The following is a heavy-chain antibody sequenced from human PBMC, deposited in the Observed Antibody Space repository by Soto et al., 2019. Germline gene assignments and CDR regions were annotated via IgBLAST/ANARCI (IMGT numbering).Heavy chain of an antibody. CDR1: GFTFSTYA. Sequence: EVQLLESGGGLVQPGGSLRLSCAASGFTFSTYAMNWVRQAPGKGLEWVSAISGSGGSTFNADSVKGRFTISRDNSINTLYLQMNSLRTEDTAVYYCAHPRGFGVFDAYDFWGQGTMVTVSS. J-gene: IGHJ3*01. D-gene: IGHD3-10*01. CDR3: AHPRGFGVFDAYDF. V-gene: IGHV3-23*01. CDR2: ISGSGGST.